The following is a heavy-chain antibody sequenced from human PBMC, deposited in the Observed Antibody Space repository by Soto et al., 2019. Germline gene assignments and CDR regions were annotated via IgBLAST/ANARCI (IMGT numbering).Heavy chain of an antibody. D-gene: IGHD5-18*01. V-gene: IGHV3-23*01. CDR2: ISGSGGST. Sequence: PGGSLRLSCAASGFTFSSYAMSWVRQAPGKGLEWVSAISGSGGSTYYADSVKGRFTISRDNSKNTLYLQMNSLRAEDTAVYYCANDLSLWIQGTFDYWGQGTLVTVSS. CDR1: GFTFSSYA. J-gene: IGHJ4*02. CDR3: ANDLSLWIQGTFDY.